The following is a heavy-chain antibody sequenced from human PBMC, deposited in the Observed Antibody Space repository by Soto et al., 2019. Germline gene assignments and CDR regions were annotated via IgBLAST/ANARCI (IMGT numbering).Heavy chain of an antibody. CDR3: ARYCSGGSGLVPSIRSDDAFDI. J-gene: IGHJ3*02. D-gene: IGHD2-15*01. Sequence: SETLSLTCTVSGDSISSGSYYWSWIRQHPGKGLEWIGYIYYNGNTYYNPSLKSRVTISVDTSKNQFSLKLSSLTAADTAVYYCARYCSGGSGLVPSIRSDDAFDIWGQGTMVTVSS. V-gene: IGHV4-31*03. CDR2: IYYNGNT. CDR1: GDSISSGSYY.